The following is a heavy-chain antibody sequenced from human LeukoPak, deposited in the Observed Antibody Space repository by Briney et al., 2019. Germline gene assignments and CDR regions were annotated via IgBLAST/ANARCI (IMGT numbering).Heavy chain of an antibody. CDR1: GFSYSNFW. CDR3: ARGGDDDYASDFDY. J-gene: IGHJ4*02. Sequence: GGSLRLSCAASGFSYSNFWMSWVRQAPGKGLEWVANINQDGSEKYFVDSVRGRFTISRDNARNSLFLQMNSLRAEDTAVYYCARGGDDDYASDFDYWGQGILVIVSS. D-gene: IGHD4/OR15-4a*01. V-gene: IGHV3-7*01. CDR2: INQDGSEK.